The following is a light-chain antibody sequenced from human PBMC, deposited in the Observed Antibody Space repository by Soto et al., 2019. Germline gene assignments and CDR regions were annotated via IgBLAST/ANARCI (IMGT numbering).Light chain of an antibody. J-gene: IGKJ5*01. CDR1: QGISSY. CDR2: AAS. V-gene: IGKV1-9*01. CDR3: QQYDKWRPIT. Sequence: DVQMTQSPSTLSGSVGDRVTITCRASQGISSYLAWYQQKPGKAPKLLIYAASTLQSGVPSRFSGSGSGTDFTLTISSLQPEDFAIYYCQQYDKWRPITFGQGTRLEIK.